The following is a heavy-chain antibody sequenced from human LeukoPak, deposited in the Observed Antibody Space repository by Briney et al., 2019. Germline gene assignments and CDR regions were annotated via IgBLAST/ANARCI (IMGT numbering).Heavy chain of an antibody. CDR2: ISYDGSNK. CDR3: AKSLRYCSSTSCSPIYYYYGMDV. Sequence: PGRSLRLSCAASGFTFSSYGMHWVRQAPGKGLEWVAVISYDGSNKYYADSVKGRFTISRDNSKNTLYLQMNSLRAEDTAVYYCAKSLRYCSSTSCSPIYYYYGMDVWGKGTTVTVSS. CDR1: GFTFSSYG. V-gene: IGHV3-30*18. J-gene: IGHJ6*04. D-gene: IGHD2-2*01.